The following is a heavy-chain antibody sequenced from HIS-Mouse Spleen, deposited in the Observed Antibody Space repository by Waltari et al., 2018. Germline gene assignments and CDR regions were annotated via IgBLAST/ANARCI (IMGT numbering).Heavy chain of an antibody. D-gene: IGHD3-3*01. J-gene: IGHJ5*02. V-gene: IGHV4-39*07. CDR3: ARDEKSYDFWSGYYLGGANWFDP. CDR1: GGSIRSSSYH. Sequence: QLQLQESGPGLVKPSETLSLTCTVSGGSIRSSSYHWVWIRQPPGKGLYWIGSINYSGRTYYTPSLKSRVTISVDTSKNQFSLKLSSVTAADTAVYYCARDEKSYDFWSGYYLGGANWFDPWGQGTLVTVSS. CDR2: INYSGRT.